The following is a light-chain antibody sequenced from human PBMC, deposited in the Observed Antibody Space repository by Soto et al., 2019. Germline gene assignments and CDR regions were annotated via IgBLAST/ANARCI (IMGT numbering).Light chain of an antibody. J-gene: IGLJ2*01. Sequence: QSALTQPASVSGSPGQSITISCTGTSSDVGGYNYVSWYQQHPGKAPKLMIYEVINRPSGVCNRFSGSKSGNTATLTISGRQAEDEAYYYCSSYTRSSMLFGGGTKLTVL. CDR1: SSDVGGYNY. CDR2: EVI. CDR3: SSYTRSSML. V-gene: IGLV2-14*01.